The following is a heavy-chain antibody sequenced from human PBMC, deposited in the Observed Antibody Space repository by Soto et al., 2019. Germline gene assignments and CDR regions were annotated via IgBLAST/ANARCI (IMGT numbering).Heavy chain of an antibody. D-gene: IGHD3-10*01. V-gene: IGHV3-23*01. CDR2: ISGSGGST. CDR3: AKGGDYGAGLFDP. Sequence: EVQLLESGGRMVQPGGSLRLSRAASGFTFSRYAMSWVRQAPGKGLEWVSAISGSGGSTYYADSVKGRFTISRDNSKNTLYLQMNSLRAEDTAVYYCAKGGDYGAGLFDPWGQGTLVTVSS. J-gene: IGHJ5*02. CDR1: GFTFSRYA.